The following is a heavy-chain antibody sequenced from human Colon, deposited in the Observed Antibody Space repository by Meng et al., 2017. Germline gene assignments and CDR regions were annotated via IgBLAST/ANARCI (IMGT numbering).Heavy chain of an antibody. J-gene: IGHJ4*02. D-gene: IGHD3-10*01. CDR1: GFTFSSYW. Sequence: GGSLRLSCAASGFTFSSYWMHWVRQAPGKGLVWVSRINSDGSSTSYADSVKGRFTISRDNAKKTLYLQMNSLRAEDTAVYYCAIDRYYGSGSYYPFDYWGQGTLVTVSS. V-gene: IGHV3-74*01. CDR3: AIDRYYGSGSYYPFDY. CDR2: INSDGSST.